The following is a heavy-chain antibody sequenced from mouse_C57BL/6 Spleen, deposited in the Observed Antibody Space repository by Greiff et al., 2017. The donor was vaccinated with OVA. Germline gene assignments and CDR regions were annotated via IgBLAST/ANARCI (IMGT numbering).Heavy chain of an antibody. V-gene: IGHV1-64*01. CDR3: ARRGTGTWYFDY. J-gene: IGHJ2*01. CDR2: IHPNSGST. CDR1: GYTFTSYW. Sequence: QVQLKQPGAELVKPGASVKLSCKASGYTFTSYWMHWVKQRPGQGLEWIGMIHPNSGSTNYNEKFKSKATLTVDKSSSTAYMQLSSLTSEDSAVYYCARRGTGTWYFDYWGQGTTLTVSS. D-gene: IGHD4-1*01.